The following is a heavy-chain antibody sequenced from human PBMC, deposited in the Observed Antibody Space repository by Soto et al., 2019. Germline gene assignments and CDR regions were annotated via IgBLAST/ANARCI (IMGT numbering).Heavy chain of an antibody. J-gene: IGHJ6*02. D-gene: IGHD5-12*01. Sequence: ASVKVSCKASGYTFTGYYMHWVRQAPGQGLEWMGWINPNSGGTNYAQKFQGWVTMTRDTSISTAYMELSRLRSDDTAVYYCARDQVLRTYYYGMDVWGQGTTVTVSS. CDR1: GYTFTGYY. V-gene: IGHV1-2*04. CDR3: ARDQVLRTYYYGMDV. CDR2: INPNSGGT.